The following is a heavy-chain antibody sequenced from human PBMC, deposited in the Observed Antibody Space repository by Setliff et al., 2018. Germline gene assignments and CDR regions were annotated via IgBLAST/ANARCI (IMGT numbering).Heavy chain of an antibody. J-gene: IGHJ3*02. CDR1: GGTFSSYA. D-gene: IGHD2-15*01. V-gene: IGHV1-69*13. CDR3: ARNTLGPDIVVVVAATPNAFDI. CDR2: TIPIFGTA. Sequence: SVKVSCKASGGTFSSYAISWVRQAPGQGLEWMGGTIPIFGTANYAQKFQGRVTITADESTSTAYMELSSLRSEDTAVYYCARNTLGPDIVVVVAATPNAFDIWGQGTMVTVSS.